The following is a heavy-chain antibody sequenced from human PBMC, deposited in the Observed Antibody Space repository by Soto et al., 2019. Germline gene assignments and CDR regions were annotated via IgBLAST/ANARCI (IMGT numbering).Heavy chain of an antibody. J-gene: IGHJ4*02. D-gene: IGHD3-22*01. CDR3: SLPYTGFDW. CDR1: GYSFTSHG. V-gene: IGHV1-18*04. CDR2: SSAYNGNT. Sequence: ASVKVSCKASGYSFTSHGISWVRQAPGQGLEWMGWSSAYNGNTNYAQKLQGRVTLYLHVSSLRAEDTATYYCVRWHTSNFDSLPYTGFDWWGQGTQVTVSS.